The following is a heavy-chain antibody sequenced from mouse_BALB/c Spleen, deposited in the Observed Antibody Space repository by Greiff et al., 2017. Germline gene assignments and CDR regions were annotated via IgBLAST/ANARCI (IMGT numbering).Heavy chain of an antibody. CDR1: GYTFTDYN. CDR3: ARYDPYYYAMDY. J-gene: IGHJ4*01. Sequence: VQLQQSGPELVKPGASVKISCKASGYTFTDYNMHWVKQSHGKSLEWIGYIYPYNGGTGYNQKFKSKATLTVDNSSSTAYMELRSLTSEDSAVYYCARYDPYYYAMDYWGQGTSVTVSS. V-gene: IGHV1S29*02. D-gene: IGHD2-3*01. CDR2: IYPYNGGT.